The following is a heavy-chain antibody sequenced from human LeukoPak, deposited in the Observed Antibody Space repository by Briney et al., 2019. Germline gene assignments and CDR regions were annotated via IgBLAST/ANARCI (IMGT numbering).Heavy chain of an antibody. Sequence: SVKVSCKASGGTFSSYAISWVRQAPGQGLEWMGGIIPTFGTANYAQKFQGRVTITADKSTSTAYMELSSLRAEDTAVYYCARDRVITMVRGVIHTPAHDHWGQGTLVTVSS. D-gene: IGHD3-10*01. CDR3: ARDRVITMVRGVIHTPAHDH. V-gene: IGHV1-69*06. J-gene: IGHJ4*02. CDR1: GGTFSSYA. CDR2: IIPTFGTA.